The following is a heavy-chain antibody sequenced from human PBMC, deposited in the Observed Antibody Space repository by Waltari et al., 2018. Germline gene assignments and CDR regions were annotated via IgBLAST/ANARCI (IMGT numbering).Heavy chain of an antibody. V-gene: IGHV3-74*01. CDR1: AFTFSTYW. D-gene: IGHD3-10*01. Sequence: EGQLVESGGDLVQPGGSLRLSCAASAFTFSTYWMHWVRQAPGKGLVWVARINPDGRTTTYADSVRGRFSISRDNAKNTLYLQMNSLTVEDTAVYFCARSMNYGPDYWGRGTLVTVSS. CDR3: ARSMNYGPDY. J-gene: IGHJ4*02. CDR2: INPDGRTT.